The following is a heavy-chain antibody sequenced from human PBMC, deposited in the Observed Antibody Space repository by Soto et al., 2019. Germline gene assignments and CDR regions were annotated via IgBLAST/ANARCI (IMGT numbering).Heavy chain of an antibody. CDR1: GGSISSYY. CDR2: IYYSGST. V-gene: IGHV4-59*08. Sequence: SETLSLTCTVSGGSISSYYWSWIRQPPGKGLEWIGYIYYSGSTNYNPSLKSRVTISVDTSKNQFSLKLSSVTAADTAVYYCARHEYYDILTGYPNWFDPWGQGTLVTVSS. CDR3: ARHEYYDILTGYPNWFDP. J-gene: IGHJ5*02. D-gene: IGHD3-9*01.